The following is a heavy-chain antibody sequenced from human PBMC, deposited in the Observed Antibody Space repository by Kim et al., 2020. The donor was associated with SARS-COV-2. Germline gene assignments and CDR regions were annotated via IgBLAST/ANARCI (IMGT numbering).Heavy chain of an antibody. CDR3: ARGGSGSYIEVSEY. CDR2: SRNRANSYTT. Sequence: GGSLRLSCAASGFTFSDHYMDWIRQAPGKGLEWVGRSRNRANSYTTHYPASVNGRFTVSRDDSKNSLSLQMNSLKTEDTAVYYCARGGSGSYIEVSEYWG. CDR1: GFTFSDHY. J-gene: IGHJ4*01. V-gene: IGHV3-72*01. D-gene: IGHD1-26*01.